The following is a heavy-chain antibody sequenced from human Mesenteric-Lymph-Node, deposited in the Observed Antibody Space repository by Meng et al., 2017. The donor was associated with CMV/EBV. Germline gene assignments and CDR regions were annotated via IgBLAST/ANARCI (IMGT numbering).Heavy chain of an antibody. D-gene: IGHD2-2*01. Sequence: GESLKISCAASGFTFSDYAMSWVRQAPGKGLEWVSVISGSAGNTNYADSVKGRFTISRDNSKNTLYLQMKSLRAEDTAIYYCAREGIYCSSFGCYFDYWGQGTPVTVSS. V-gene: IGHV3-23*01. CDR3: AREGIYCSSFGCYFDY. J-gene: IGHJ4*02. CDR1: GFTFSDYA. CDR2: ISGSAGNT.